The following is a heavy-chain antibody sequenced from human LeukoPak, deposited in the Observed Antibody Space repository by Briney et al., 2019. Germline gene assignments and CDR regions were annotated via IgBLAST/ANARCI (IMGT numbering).Heavy chain of an antibody. D-gene: IGHD6-19*01. CDR1: GFTFSNAW. CDR2: IKSKTDGGTT. V-gene: IGHV3-15*01. CDR3: TTVAGPYYYYYYMDV. J-gene: IGHJ6*03. Sequence: GGSLRLSCAASGFTFSNAWMSWVRQAPGKGLEWVGRIKSKTDGGTTEYAAPVKGRFTISRDDSKNTLYLQMNSLKTEDTAVYYCTTVAGPYYYYYYMDVWGKGTTVTVSS.